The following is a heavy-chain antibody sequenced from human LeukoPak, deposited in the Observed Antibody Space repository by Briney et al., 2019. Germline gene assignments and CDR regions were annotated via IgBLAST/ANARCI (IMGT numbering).Heavy chain of an antibody. J-gene: IGHJ3*02. Sequence: SETLSLTCTVSGGSISSSSYYWGWIRQPPGKGLEWIGSIYYSGSTYYNPSLKSRVTISVDTSKNQFSLKLSSVTAADTAVYYCARLASSIAAPRYAFDIWGQGTMVTVSS. CDR3: ARLASSIAAPRYAFDI. D-gene: IGHD6-6*01. CDR1: GGSISSSSYY. CDR2: IYYSGST. V-gene: IGHV4-39*07.